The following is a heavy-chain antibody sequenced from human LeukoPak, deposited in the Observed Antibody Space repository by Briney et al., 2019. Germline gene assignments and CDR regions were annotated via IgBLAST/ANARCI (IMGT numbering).Heavy chain of an antibody. V-gene: IGHV3-30*02. CDR1: GFTFSSYG. Sequence: PGGYLRLSCAASGFTFSSYGMHWVRQAPGKGLEWVAFIRYDGSNKYYADSVKGRFTISRDNSKNTLYLQMNSLRAEDTAVYYCAKDLRDYYDSSGQPDWGQGTLVTVSS. CDR3: AKDLRDYYDSSGQPD. CDR2: IRYDGSNK. J-gene: IGHJ4*02. D-gene: IGHD3-22*01.